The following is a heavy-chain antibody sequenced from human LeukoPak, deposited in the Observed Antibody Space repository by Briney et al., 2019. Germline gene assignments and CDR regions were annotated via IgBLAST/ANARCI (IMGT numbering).Heavy chain of an antibody. CDR1: GGSISSYY. CDR3: ARLERYCSGGSCYPAAFDI. CDR2: IYTSGST. D-gene: IGHD2-15*01. J-gene: IGHJ3*02. V-gene: IGHV4-4*07. Sequence: SETLSLTCTVSGGSISSYYWSWIRQPAGKGLEWIGRIYTSGSTNYNPSLKSRVTISVDTSKNQFSLKLSSVTAADTAVYYCARLERYCSGGSCYPAAFDIWGQGTMVTVSS.